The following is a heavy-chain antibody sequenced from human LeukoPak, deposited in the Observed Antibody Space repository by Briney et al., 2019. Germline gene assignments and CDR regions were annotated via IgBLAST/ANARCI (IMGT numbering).Heavy chain of an antibody. Sequence: SVKVSCQASGGTFSSYAISWVRQAPGQGLEWMGGIIPIFGTANYAQKFQGRVTITADKSTSTAYMELSSLRSEDTAVYYCARGKLIVGATFGYAFDIWGQGTMVTVSS. CDR2: IIPIFGTA. D-gene: IGHD1-26*01. CDR3: ARGKLIVGATFGYAFDI. J-gene: IGHJ3*02. V-gene: IGHV1-69*06. CDR1: GGTFSSYA.